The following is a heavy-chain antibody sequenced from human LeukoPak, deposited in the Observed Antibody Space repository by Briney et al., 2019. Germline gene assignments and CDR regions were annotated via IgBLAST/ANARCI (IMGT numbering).Heavy chain of an antibody. D-gene: IGHD5-24*01. CDR3: ARRLGRWLQSFDY. V-gene: IGHV5-51*01. CDR2: IYPGDSDT. Sequence: GESLKISCKGPGYSLTSYWIGWGRQMPGKGLEWRGIIYPGDSDTRYSPSFQGQVTISADKSISTAYLQWSSLKASDTAMYYCARRLGRWLQSFDYWGQGTLVTVSS. J-gene: IGHJ4*02. CDR1: GYSLTSYW.